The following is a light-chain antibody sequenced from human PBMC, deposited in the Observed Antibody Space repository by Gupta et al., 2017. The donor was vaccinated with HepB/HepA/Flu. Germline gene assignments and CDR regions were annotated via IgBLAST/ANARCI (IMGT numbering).Light chain of an antibody. CDR3: CSYAVIYTYV. J-gene: IGLJ1*01. V-gene: IGLV2-11*01. CDR1: SSDVGAYSY. CDR2: DVS. Sequence: QSALTQPRSVSGSPGQSVTISCTGTSSDVGAYSYVSWFQQRPGIVPKLIMYDVSKRPSGVPDRFSGSQSGNTAPLTISGLQAEDEADYYCCSYAVIYTYVFGTGTKVTVL.